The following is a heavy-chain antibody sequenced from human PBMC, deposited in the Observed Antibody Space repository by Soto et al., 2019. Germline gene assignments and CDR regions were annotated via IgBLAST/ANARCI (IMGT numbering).Heavy chain of an antibody. J-gene: IGHJ5*02. CDR2: IDWDDDK. CDR1: GFSLSTSGMC. V-gene: IGHV2-70*01. CDR3: ARISRSRDGYNYGGVDP. Sequence: SGPTLVNPTQTLTLTCTFSGFSLSTSGMCVSRIRQPPGKALEWLALIDWDDDKYYSTSLKTRLTIPKDTSKNQVVLTMTNMDPVDTATYYCARISRSRDGYNYGGVDPWGQGTLVTVSS. D-gene: IGHD5-12*01.